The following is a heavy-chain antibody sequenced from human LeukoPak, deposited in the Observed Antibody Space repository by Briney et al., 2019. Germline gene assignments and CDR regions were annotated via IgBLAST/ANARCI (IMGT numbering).Heavy chain of an antibody. V-gene: IGHV1-2*02. CDR1: GYTFTGYY. CDR3: ARGGNILTGYPSDAFDI. Sequence: ASVKVSCKASGYTFTGYYMHWVRQAPGQGLEWMGWINPNSGGTNYAQKFQGRVTMTRDTSISTAYMELRSLRSDDTAVYYCARGGNILTGYPSDAFDIWGQGTMVTVS. D-gene: IGHD3-9*01. CDR2: INPNSGGT. J-gene: IGHJ3*02.